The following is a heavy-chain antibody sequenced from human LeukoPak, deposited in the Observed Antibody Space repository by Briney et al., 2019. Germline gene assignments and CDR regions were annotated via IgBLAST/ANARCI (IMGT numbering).Heavy chain of an antibody. Sequence: GASVKVSCKASGYTFTGYYMHWVRQAPGQGLEWMGWINPNSGGTNYAQKFQGRVTMTRDTPISTAYMELSRLRSDDTAVYYCARVPHYYDSSGPPRYWGQGTLVTVSS. V-gene: IGHV1-2*02. CDR3: ARVPHYYDSSGPPRY. CDR1: GYTFTGYY. D-gene: IGHD3-22*01. CDR2: INPNSGGT. J-gene: IGHJ4*02.